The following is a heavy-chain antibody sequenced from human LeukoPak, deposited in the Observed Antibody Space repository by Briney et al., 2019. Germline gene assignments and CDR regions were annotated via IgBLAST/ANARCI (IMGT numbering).Heavy chain of an antibody. Sequence: SETLSLTCTVSGGSISSYYWNWIRQPPGKGLEWIGYIYYSGSTNYNPSLKSRVTISVDTSKNQFSLKLSSVTAADTAVYYCARASDSSGYFQAFGIWGQGTMVTVSS. D-gene: IGHD3-22*01. V-gene: IGHV4-59*01. CDR3: ARASDSSGYFQAFGI. J-gene: IGHJ3*02. CDR2: IYYSGST. CDR1: GGSISSYY.